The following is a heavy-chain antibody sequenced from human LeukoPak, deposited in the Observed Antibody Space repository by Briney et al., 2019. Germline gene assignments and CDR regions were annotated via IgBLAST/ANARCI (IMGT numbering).Heavy chain of an antibody. CDR1: GYTLTELS. Sequence: ATVNVSCKVSGYTLTELSMHWVRHAPGKGLEWMGGFDPEDGETIYAQKFQGSVTMTGDTSTDTVYMALSSLRSEDTAVVYCETAKAIFGVVNFDYWGQGTMVTVSS. CDR2: FDPEDGET. J-gene: IGHJ4*02. CDR3: ETAKAIFGVVNFDY. V-gene: IGHV1-24*01. D-gene: IGHD3-3*01.